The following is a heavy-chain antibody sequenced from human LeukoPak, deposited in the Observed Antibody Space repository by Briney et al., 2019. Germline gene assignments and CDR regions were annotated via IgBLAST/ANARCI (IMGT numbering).Heavy chain of an antibody. Sequence: ETLSLTCTVSGGTISSYYWNWVRQAPGKGLEWVSYISSSSSSIYYADSVKGRFTISRDNAKNSLYLQMNSLRDEDTAVYYCARGGYYGSGSYYFHWGQGTLVTVSS. CDR1: GGTISSYY. J-gene: IGHJ4*02. V-gene: IGHV3-48*02. D-gene: IGHD3-10*01. CDR3: ARGGYYGSGSYYFH. CDR2: ISSSSSSI.